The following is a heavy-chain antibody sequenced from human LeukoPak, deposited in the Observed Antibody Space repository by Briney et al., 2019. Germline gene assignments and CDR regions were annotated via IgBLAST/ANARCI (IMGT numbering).Heavy chain of an antibody. CDR1: GFTFSSYG. CDR3: AKGVIRRYCSSTSCLGLLEYFQH. D-gene: IGHD2-2*01. J-gene: IGHJ1*01. Sequence: PGGSLRLSCAASGFTFSSYGMHWVRQAPGKGLEWVAFIRYDGSNKYYADSVKGRFTISRDNSKNTLYLQMNSLRAEDTAVYYCAKGVIRRYCSSTSCLGLLEYFQHWGQGTLVTVSS. V-gene: IGHV3-30*02. CDR2: IRYDGSNK.